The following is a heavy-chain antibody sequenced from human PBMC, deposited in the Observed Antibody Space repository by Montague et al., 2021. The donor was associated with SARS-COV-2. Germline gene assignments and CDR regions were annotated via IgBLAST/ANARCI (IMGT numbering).Heavy chain of an antibody. CDR1: GFTFSSYD. D-gene: IGHD6-19*01. V-gene: IGHV3-13*01. Sequence: SLRLSCAASGFTFSSYDMHWVRQATGKGLEWVSAIGTAGDTYYPGSVKGRFTISRENAKNSLYLQMNSLRAGDTAVYYCARAAVSGWYVYLDYWGQGTLVTVSS. CDR2: IGTAGDT. CDR3: ARAAVSGWYVYLDY. J-gene: IGHJ4*02.